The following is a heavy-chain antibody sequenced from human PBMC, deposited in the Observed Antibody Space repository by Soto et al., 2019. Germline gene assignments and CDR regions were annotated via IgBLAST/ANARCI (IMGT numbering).Heavy chain of an antibody. J-gene: IGHJ4*02. D-gene: IGHD1-1*01. CDR3: ARALPPNDSRRGLDY. CDR1: GDSISSGDYY. V-gene: IGHV4-31*03. CDR2: IYYSGRT. Sequence: QVQLQESGPGLVKPSETLSLTCTVSGDSISSGDYYWTWIRQHPEKGLEWIGYIYYSGRTSYNPSLKTRLTISVDTSKNQFFLKLSSLTAADTAVYYCARALPPNDSRRGLDYWCPGTLVTVSS.